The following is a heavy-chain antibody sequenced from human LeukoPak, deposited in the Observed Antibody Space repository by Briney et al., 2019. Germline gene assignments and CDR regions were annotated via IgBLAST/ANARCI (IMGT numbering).Heavy chain of an antibody. CDR2: IYHSGST. Sequence: SETLSLTCTVSGYSISSGYYWGWIRQPPGKGLEWIGSIYHSGSTYYNPSLKSRVTISVDTSKNHFSLKLSSVTAADTAVYYCARYNWNDVGAFDIWGQGTMVTVSS. V-gene: IGHV4-38-2*02. CDR3: ARYNWNDVGAFDI. J-gene: IGHJ3*02. D-gene: IGHD1-1*01. CDR1: GYSISSGYY.